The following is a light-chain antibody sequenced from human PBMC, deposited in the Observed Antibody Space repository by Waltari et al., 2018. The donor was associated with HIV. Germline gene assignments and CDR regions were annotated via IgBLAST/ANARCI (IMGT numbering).Light chain of an antibody. Sequence: DIVMTQSPLSLPVTPGEPASISCRSSQRLLHSNGYNYLDWYMQKPGQSPQLLSYVGSNRASGVPDRFSGSGSGTDFTLKISRVEAEDVGVYYCMQALQTPSTFGGGTKVEIK. CDR3: MQALQTPST. CDR1: QRLLHSNGYNY. CDR2: VGS. V-gene: IGKV2-28*01. J-gene: IGKJ4*01.